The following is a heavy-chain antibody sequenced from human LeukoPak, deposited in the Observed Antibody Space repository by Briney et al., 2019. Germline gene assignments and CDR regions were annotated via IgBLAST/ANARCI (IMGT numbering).Heavy chain of an antibody. CDR1: GGSISSYY. CDR2: IHTSGRT. J-gene: IGHJ4*02. V-gene: IGHV4-4*07. CDR3: ARGHSSAGSYYRFDY. Sequence: SETLSLTCTFSGGSISSYYWSWIRQPAGKGLEWIGRIHTSGRTNYNPPLKSRVTMSVDTSKNQFSLKLSSVTAADTAVYYCARGHSSAGSYYRFDYWGQGTLVTVSS. D-gene: IGHD3-10*01.